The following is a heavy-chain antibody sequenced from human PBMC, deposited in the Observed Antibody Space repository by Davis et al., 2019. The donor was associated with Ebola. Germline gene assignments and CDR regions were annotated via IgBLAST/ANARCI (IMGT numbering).Heavy chain of an antibody. V-gene: IGHV1-3*01. Sequence: ASVKVSCKASGYTFSDYKIHWVRQAPGQRLEWMGWINPGNHETMYSERFQGRVTISSDTSATTIDVGLSSLTSEDTAVDFCARLGYSGNYFDYWGQGTLVTVSS. CDR2: INPGNHET. J-gene: IGHJ4*02. CDR3: ARLGYSGNYFDY. CDR1: GYTFSDYK. D-gene: IGHD1-26*01.